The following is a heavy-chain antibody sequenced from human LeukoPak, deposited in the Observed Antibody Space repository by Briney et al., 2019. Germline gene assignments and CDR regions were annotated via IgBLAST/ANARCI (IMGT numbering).Heavy chain of an antibody. J-gene: IGHJ3*02. CDR3: ARGPYSYDSSGAFDI. V-gene: IGHV4-59*01. D-gene: IGHD3-22*01. Sequence: PSETLSLTCTVSGGSISSYYWSWIRQPPGKGLEWIGYIYYSGSTNYNPSLKSRVTISVDTSKDQFSLKLSSVTAADTAVYYCARGPYSYDSSGAFDIWGQGTMVTVSS. CDR2: IYYSGST. CDR1: GGSISSYY.